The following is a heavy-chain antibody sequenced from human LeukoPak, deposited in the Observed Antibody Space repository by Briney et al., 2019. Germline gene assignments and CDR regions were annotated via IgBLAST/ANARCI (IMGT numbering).Heavy chain of an antibody. V-gene: IGHV1-8*01. J-gene: IGHJ6*03. CDR1: GYTFTSYD. Sequence: ASVKVSCKASGYTFTSYDINWVRQATGQGLEWMGWMNPSSGNTGYARKFQGRVTMTRNTSISTAYMELSSLRSEDTAVYYCARGPLSRGYYYYYMDVWGKGTTVTISS. CDR2: MNPSSGNT. CDR3: ARGPLSRGYYYYYMDV.